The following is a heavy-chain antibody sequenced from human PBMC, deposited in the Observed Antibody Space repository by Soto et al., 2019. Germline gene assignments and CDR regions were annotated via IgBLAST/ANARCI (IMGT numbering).Heavy chain of an antibody. CDR1: GYSFTNHW. D-gene: IGHD4-4*01. CDR2: IYPGDSDT. J-gene: IGHJ4*02. V-gene: IGHV5-51*01. CDR3: ATLGSDYNNCFDY. Sequence: GESLKISCQGSGYSFTNHWIAWVRQMPGKGLEWMGNIYPGDSDTRYSPSFQGQVTISADKSTSTTYLQWSSPKASDTAMYYCATLGSDYNNCFDYWGRGTQVTVSS.